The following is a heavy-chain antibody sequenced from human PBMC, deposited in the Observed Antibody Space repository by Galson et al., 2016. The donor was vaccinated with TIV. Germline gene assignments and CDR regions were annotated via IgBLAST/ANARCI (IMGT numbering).Heavy chain of an antibody. J-gene: IGHJ4*02. CDR2: IDWDDDK. V-gene: IGHV2-70*11. CDR3: ARISGYYDSSGHYIPRSFDY. Sequence: PALVKPTQTLTLTCTFSGFSLNTDGMCVNWIRQPPGKALEWLARIDWDDDKSYSSSLKTRLTISKDTSENQVVLTMTNMDPADTATYYCARISGYYDSSGHYIPRSFDYWGQGTLVTVSS. D-gene: IGHD3-22*01. CDR1: GFSLNTDGMC.